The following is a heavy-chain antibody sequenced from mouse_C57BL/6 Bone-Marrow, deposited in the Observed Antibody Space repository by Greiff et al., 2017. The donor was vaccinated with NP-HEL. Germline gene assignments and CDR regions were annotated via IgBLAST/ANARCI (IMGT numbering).Heavy chain of an antibody. CDR1: GYTFTSYG. CDR3: ARHGYYFDY. J-gene: IGHJ2*01. CDR2: INPRSGNT. V-gene: IGHV1-81*01. Sequence: QVQLKQSGAELARPGASVKLSCKASGYTFTSYGISWVKQRTGQGLEWIGEINPRSGNTYYNEKFKGKATLTADKSSSTAYMELRSLTSEDSAVYFCARHGYYFDYWGQGTTLTVSS.